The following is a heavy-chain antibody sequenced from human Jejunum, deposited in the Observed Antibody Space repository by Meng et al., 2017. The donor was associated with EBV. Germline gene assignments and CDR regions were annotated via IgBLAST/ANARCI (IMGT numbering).Heavy chain of an antibody. V-gene: IGHV3-23*04. CDR1: GFTFNSHT. CDR3: AKLTRA. Sequence: GRLGESGGGLVQPGGSLRLSCAASGFTFNSHTMSWVRQAPGKGLEWVSAITDSGGSTYYTDSVKGRFTISRDNSKNTLYLQMNSLRAEDTAVYYCAKLTRAWGQGTLVTVSS. CDR2: ITDSGGST. J-gene: IGHJ5*02.